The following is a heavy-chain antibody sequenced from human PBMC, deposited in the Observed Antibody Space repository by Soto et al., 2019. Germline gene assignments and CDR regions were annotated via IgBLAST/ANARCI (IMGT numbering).Heavy chain of an antibody. CDR3: ARGVTILDDFDI. CDR1: GGTFSSYA. Sequence: GASVKVSCKASGGTFSSYAISWVRQTPGQGLEWMGGIIPIFGTANYAQKFQGRVTITADESTSTAYMELSSLRSEDTAVYYCARGVTILDDFDIWGQGTMVTVSS. V-gene: IGHV1-69*13. CDR2: IIPIFGTA. D-gene: IGHD3-3*01. J-gene: IGHJ3*02.